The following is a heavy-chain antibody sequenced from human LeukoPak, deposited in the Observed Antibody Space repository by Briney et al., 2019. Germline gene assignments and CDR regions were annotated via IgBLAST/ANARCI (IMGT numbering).Heavy chain of an antibody. CDR1: GFTFTSYW. J-gene: IGHJ4*02. D-gene: IGHD3-10*01. CDR2: IKQDGSVK. V-gene: IGHV3-7*01. Sequence: GGSLRLSCAASGFTFTSYWMTWVRQAPGKGLEWEANIKQDGSVKNYVDSLRGRFTISRDNAKDSLYLQMNSLRAEDTAVYFCARNYYYRFDYWGQGTLVAVSS. CDR3: ARNYYYRFDY.